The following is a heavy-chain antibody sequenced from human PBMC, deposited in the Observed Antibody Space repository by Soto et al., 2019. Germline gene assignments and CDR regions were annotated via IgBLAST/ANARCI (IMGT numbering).Heavy chain of an antibody. CDR3: ARDFYGDYLFDY. V-gene: IGHV3-48*02. CDR2: ISTSSSTI. CDR1: GFTFSSYS. J-gene: IGHJ4*02. D-gene: IGHD4-17*01. Sequence: EVQLVESGGGLVQPGGSLRLSCAASGFTFSSYSMNWVRQAPGKGLEWVSYISTSSSTIYYADSVKGRFTISRDNAKKSLYLQMNSLRDEDTAVYYCARDFYGDYLFDYWGQGTLVTVSS.